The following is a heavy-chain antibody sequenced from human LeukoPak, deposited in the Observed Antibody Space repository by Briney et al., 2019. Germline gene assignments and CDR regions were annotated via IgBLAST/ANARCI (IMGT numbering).Heavy chain of an antibody. CDR1: GFTFSSYA. D-gene: IGHD3-10*01. Sequence: LPGGSLRLSCAASGFTFSSYAMTWVRQAPGKGLEWVSTISGSAGSTKYADSVKGRFTVSRDNSKNTVYLQMNSLRVEDTAVYYCVKELVLLQDYWGLGTLVTVSS. J-gene: IGHJ4*02. V-gene: IGHV3-23*01. CDR3: VKELVLLQDY. CDR2: ISGSAGST.